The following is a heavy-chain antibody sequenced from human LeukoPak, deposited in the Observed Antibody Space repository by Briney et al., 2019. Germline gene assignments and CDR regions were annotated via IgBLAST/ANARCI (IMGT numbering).Heavy chain of an antibody. D-gene: IGHD5-12*01. CDR1: GFTFSSYA. CDR3: ARSADPSWGCSGYDSSYYFDY. Sequence: GGSLRLSCAASGFTFSSYAMHWVRQAPGKGLEWVAVISYDGSNKYYADSVKGRFTISRDNSKNTLYLQMNSLRAEDTAVYYCARSADPSWGCSGYDSSYYFDYWGQGTLVTVSS. V-gene: IGHV3-30-3*01. CDR2: ISYDGSNK. J-gene: IGHJ4*02.